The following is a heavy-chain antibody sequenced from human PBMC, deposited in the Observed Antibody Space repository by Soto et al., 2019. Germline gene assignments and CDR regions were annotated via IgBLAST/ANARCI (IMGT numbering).Heavy chain of an antibody. Sequence: QVQLVQSGAEVKKPGSSVKVSCKASGGTFSSYAISWVRQAPGQGLECMGGVIPIFGTANYAQKFQGRVTITADESTSTAYMELSSLRSEDTAVYYCARSVGATTGAYYYYYYGMDVWGQGTTVTVSS. D-gene: IGHD1-26*01. CDR3: ARSVGATTGAYYYYYYGMDV. CDR1: GGTFSSYA. J-gene: IGHJ6*02. CDR2: VIPIFGTA. V-gene: IGHV1-69*01.